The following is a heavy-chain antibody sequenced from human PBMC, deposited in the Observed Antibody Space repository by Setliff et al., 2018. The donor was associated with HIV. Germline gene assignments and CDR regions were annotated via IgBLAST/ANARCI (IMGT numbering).Heavy chain of an antibody. D-gene: IGHD3-22*01. Sequence: ASVKVSCKASGYTFTNFGITWVRQAPGQGLEWMGWISPYNGNTNYTPELHGKVTMTTDTSTSTASLELRSLRSDDTAVYYCARDRIPSKWLLESDYWSQGTLVTVSS. V-gene: IGHV1-18*01. CDR2: ISPYNGNT. CDR1: GYTFTNFG. CDR3: ARDRIPSKWLLESDY. J-gene: IGHJ4*02.